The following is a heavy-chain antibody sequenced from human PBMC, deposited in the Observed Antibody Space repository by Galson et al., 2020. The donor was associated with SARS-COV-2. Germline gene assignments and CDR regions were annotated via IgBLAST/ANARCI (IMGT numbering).Heavy chain of an antibody. CDR2: VNHRGST. Sequence: SQASETLSLTCAVYGGSFSDYYWSWIRRPPGRGLEWIGEVNHRGSTSYNPSLKSRVTISVDASKKQFSLNLSSVTAADSGLYYCARGTRDITMIVVVMTAVSCHFDHWGQGTLVTVSS. CDR3: ARGTRDITMIVVVMTAVSCHFDH. D-gene: IGHD3-22*01. J-gene: IGHJ4*02. V-gene: IGHV4-34*01. CDR1: GGSFSDYY.